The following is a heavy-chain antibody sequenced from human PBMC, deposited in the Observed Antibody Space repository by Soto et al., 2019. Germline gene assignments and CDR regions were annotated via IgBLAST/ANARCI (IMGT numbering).Heavy chain of an antibody. D-gene: IGHD3-9*01. CDR2: ISGSGGST. CDR1: GFPFSSYA. CDR3: AKILYYDILTGYYPLGAFDI. J-gene: IGHJ3*02. Sequence: GGSLRLSCAASGFPFSSYAMSWVRQAPGKGLEWVSAISGSGGSTYYADSVKGRFTISRDNSKNTLYLQMNSLRAEDPAVYYCAKILYYDILTGYYPLGAFDIWGQGTMVTVSS. V-gene: IGHV3-23*01.